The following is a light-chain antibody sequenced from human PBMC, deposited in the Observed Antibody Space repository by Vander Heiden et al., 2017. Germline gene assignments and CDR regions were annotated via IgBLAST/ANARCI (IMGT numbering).Light chain of an antibody. CDR2: SNN. CDR1: SPNIGNNI. CDR3: STRDDRLNAWV. Sequence: QSVLTQPPSASATPGQRVTFSCSGSSPNIGNNIVHWYQQLPGPAPNLVIYSNNQRPSGVPARFSGSKSGPSASLAIRGVQSEDEGDYFCSTRDDRLNAWVFGGGTKLPF. J-gene: IGLJ3*02. V-gene: IGLV1-44*01.